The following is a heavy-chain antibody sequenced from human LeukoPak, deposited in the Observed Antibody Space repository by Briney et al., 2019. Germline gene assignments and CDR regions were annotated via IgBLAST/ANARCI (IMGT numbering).Heavy chain of an antibody. Sequence: SETLSLTCTVSGGSISSYYWSWIRQPPGKGLEWIAYIYYSGSTNYNPSLKSRVTISLDTSKNQFSLKLSSVTAADTAVYYCARGVEMATTNWFDHWGQGTLVTVSS. V-gene: IGHV4-59*01. J-gene: IGHJ5*02. CDR3: ARGVEMATTNWFDH. D-gene: IGHD5-24*01. CDR1: GGSISSYY. CDR2: IYYSGST.